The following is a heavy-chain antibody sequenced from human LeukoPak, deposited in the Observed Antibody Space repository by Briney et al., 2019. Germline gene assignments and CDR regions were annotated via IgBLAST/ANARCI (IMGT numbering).Heavy chain of an antibody. CDR2: INPSGGST. D-gene: IGHD3-3*01. CDR3: ASPVLRFLEWFSSDAFDI. J-gene: IGHJ3*02. Sequence: ASVKVSCKASGYTFTSYYMHWVRQAPGQGLEWMGIINPSGGSTSYAQKFQGRVTMTRDTSTSTVYMELSSLRSEDTAVYYCASPVLRFLEWFSSDAFDIWGQGTMVTVSS. CDR1: GYTFTSYY. V-gene: IGHV1-46*01.